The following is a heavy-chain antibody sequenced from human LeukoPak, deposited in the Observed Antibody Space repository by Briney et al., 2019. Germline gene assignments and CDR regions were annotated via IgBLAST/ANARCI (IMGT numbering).Heavy chain of an antibody. V-gene: IGHV3-48*02. CDR2: ITASGTAM. CDR1: GFTFSSYS. Sequence: GGSLRLSCAASGFTFSSYSMNWVRQAPGKGLEWVSHITASGTAMFYANSVKGRFTISRDNAKNSLYLQMNSLRDEDTAVYYCASSGSYRFDYWGQGTLVTVSS. J-gene: IGHJ4*02. D-gene: IGHD1-26*01. CDR3: ASSGSYRFDY.